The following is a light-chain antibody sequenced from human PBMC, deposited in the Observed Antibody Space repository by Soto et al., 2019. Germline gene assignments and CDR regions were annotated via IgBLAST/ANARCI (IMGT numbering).Light chain of an antibody. V-gene: IGKV1-39*01. Sequence: DIQMTQSPSSLSASVGDRVTITCRASQSINNYLNWYQQKPGKAPKILISAASSVQSGVPSRVSGSGYGTVTTLSISSLQAENFATYYCQQSYSTRALSVGGGTKVEIK. CDR1: QSINNY. CDR3: QQSYSTRALS. CDR2: AAS. J-gene: IGKJ4*01.